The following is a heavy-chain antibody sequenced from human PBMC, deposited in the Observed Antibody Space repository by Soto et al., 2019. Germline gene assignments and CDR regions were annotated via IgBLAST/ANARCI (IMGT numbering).Heavy chain of an antibody. D-gene: IGHD4-17*01. J-gene: IGHJ3*02. CDR3: ARATFSRWSTTADKGAFDI. CDR2: ISSSSSYI. CDR1: GFTFSSYS. Sequence: GGSLRLSCAASGFTFSSYSMNWVRQAPGKGLEWVSSISSSSSYIYYADSVKGRFTISRDNAKNSLYLQMNSLRAEDTAVYYCARATFSRWSTTADKGAFDIWGQGTMVTVSS. V-gene: IGHV3-21*01.